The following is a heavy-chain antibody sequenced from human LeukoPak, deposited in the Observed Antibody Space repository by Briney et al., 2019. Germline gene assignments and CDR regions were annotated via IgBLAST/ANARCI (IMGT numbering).Heavy chain of an antibody. CDR2: FDPEDGET. J-gene: IGHJ3*02. CDR3: ATTVRQGGSPFDI. V-gene: IGHV1-24*01. CDR1: GYTLTELS. D-gene: IGHD1-26*01. Sequence: ASVKVSCKVSGYTLTELSMHWVRQAPGKGLEWMGGFDPEDGETIYAQKFQGRVTMTEDTSTDTAYMELCSLRSEDTAVYYCATTVRQGGSPFDIWGQGTMVTVSS.